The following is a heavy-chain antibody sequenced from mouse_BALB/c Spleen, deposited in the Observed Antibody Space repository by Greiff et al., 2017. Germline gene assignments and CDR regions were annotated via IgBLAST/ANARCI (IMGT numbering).Heavy chain of an antibody. CDR1: GYTFTSYW. J-gene: IGHJ4*01. V-gene: IGHV1-7*01. CDR3: ARLLRLPGSDYAMDY. D-gene: IGHD1-2*01. CDR2: INPSTGYT. Sequence: QVQLQQSGAELAKPGASVKMSCTASGYTFTSYWMHWVKQRPGQGLEWIGYINPSTGYTEYNQKFKDKVTLTADKSSSTAYMQLSSLTSEDSAVYYCARLLRLPGSDYAMDYWGQGTSVTVAS.